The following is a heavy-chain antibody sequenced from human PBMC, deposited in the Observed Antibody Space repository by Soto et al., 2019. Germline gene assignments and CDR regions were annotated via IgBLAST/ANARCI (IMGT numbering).Heavy chain of an antibody. J-gene: IGHJ6*02. D-gene: IGHD3-9*01. CDR3: ARVGRVRRYFDWSPAPYYYYGMDV. CDR2: MNPNSGNT. Sequence: ASVKVSCKASGYTFTSYDINWVRQATGQGLEWMGWMNPNSGNTGYAQKFQGRVTTTRNTSISTAYMELSSLRSEDTAVYYCARVGRVRRYFDWSPAPYYYYGMDVWGQGTTVTVSS. CDR1: GYTFTSYD. V-gene: IGHV1-8*01.